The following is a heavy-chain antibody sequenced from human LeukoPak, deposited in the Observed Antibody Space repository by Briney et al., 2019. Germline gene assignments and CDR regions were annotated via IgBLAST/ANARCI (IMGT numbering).Heavy chain of an antibody. Sequence: PGGPLRLPCAAFGFTFDRYTMHWARQAPGKGLEWVSFVTRQGSTTNYADSVRGRFTISRDNAKTSLYLQMNTLSVADPPVYYLARNVKYCSAGGCYGGGFDCWLRGGMLTVSS. J-gene: IGHJ4*02. D-gene: IGHD2-8*02. V-gene: IGHV3-43*01. CDR1: GFTFDRYT. CDR3: ARNVKYCSAGGCYGGGFDC. CDR2: VTRQGSTT.